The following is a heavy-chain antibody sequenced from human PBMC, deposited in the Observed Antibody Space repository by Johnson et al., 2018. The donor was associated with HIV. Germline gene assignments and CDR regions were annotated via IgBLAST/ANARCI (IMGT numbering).Heavy chain of an antibody. V-gene: IGHV3-66*02. CDR2: IYSGGST. CDR3: ARASSGYYSDAFDI. Sequence: VQLVESGGGLVQPGGSLRLSCAASGFTVSSNYMSWVRQAPGKGLEWVSVIYSGGSTYYADSVKGRFTISRDNSNNTLYLQMNSRRAEDTAVYYCARASSGYYSDAFDIWGQGTMVTVSS. CDR1: GFTVSSNY. D-gene: IGHD3-22*01. J-gene: IGHJ3*02.